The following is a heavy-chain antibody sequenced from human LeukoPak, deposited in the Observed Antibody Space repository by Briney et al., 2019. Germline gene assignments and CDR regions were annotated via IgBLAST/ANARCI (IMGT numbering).Heavy chain of an antibody. D-gene: IGHD3-10*01. CDR1: GFTFSSYG. J-gene: IGHJ6*02. V-gene: IGHV3-30*03. CDR3: ARGGAGLLWFGELLSLADYYYYGMDV. CDR2: ISYDGSKK. Sequence: GGSLRLSCAASGFTFSSYGMHWVRQAPGKGLEWVAVISYDGSKKYYADSVKGRFTISRDNSKNTLYLQMNSLRAEDTAVYYCARGGAGLLWFGELLSLADYYYYGMDVWGQGTTVTVSS.